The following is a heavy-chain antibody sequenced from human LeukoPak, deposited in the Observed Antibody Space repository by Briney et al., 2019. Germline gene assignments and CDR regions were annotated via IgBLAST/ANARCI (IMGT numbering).Heavy chain of an antibody. CDR2: IYYSGST. Sequence: SETLSLTCTVSGGPISSSSYYWGWIRQPPGKGLEWIGSIYYSGSTYYNPSLKSRVTISVDTSKNQFSLKLSSVTAADTAVYYCARDRPPRVGATMDYWGQGTLVTVSS. CDR1: GGPISSSSYY. J-gene: IGHJ4*02. D-gene: IGHD1-26*01. V-gene: IGHV4-39*07. CDR3: ARDRPPRVGATMDY.